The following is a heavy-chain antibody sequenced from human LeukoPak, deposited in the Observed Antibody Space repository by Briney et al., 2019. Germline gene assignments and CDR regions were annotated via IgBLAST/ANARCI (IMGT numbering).Heavy chain of an antibody. V-gene: IGHV4-59*01. D-gene: IGHD3-3*01. J-gene: IGHJ2*01. Sequence: SETLSLTCTVSGGSISGYYWSWIRQPPGKGLEWIGYIYYSGSTNYNPSLKSRVTISVDTSKNQFSLKLSSVTAADTAVYYCAKVNYDFWADWYFDLWGRGTLVTVSS. CDR3: AKVNYDFWADWYFDL. CDR2: IYYSGST. CDR1: GGSISGYY.